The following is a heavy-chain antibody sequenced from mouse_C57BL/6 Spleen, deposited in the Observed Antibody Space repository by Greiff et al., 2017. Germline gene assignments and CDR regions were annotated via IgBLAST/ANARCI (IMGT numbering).Heavy chain of an antibody. V-gene: IGHV1-64*01. D-gene: IGHD6-2*01. Sequence: VQLQQSGAELVKPGASVKLSCKASGYTFTSYWMHWVKQRPGQGLEWIGMIHPNSGSTNYNEKFKSKATLTVDKSSSTAYMQLSSLTSEDSAVYYCARGSLRDYAMDYWGQGTSVTVSS. CDR1: GYTFTSYW. CDR2: IHPNSGST. J-gene: IGHJ4*01. CDR3: ARGSLRDYAMDY.